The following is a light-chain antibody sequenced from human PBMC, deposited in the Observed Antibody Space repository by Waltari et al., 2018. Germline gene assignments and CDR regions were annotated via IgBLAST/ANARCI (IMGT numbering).Light chain of an antibody. J-gene: IGKJ2*01. CDR3: QQYGTSPYT. CDR2: CAA. Sequence: IVLPQSPGTLSLSTGDKASLSCKASQNLSSNFLAWYRQRPVQPPGLLVHCAAKSAAGIPDTFSGSGSGTYFTLTISRLEAEDSAVYYCQQYGTSPYTFGQGTKVEIK. V-gene: IGKV3-20*01. CDR1: QNLSSNF.